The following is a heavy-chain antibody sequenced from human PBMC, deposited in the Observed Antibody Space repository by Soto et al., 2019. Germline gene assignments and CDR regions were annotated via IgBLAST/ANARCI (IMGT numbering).Heavy chain of an antibody. CDR3: AKNTIGSPFDP. CDR2: ISGSGGST. V-gene: IGHV3-23*01. D-gene: IGHD3-10*01. J-gene: IGHJ5*02. Sequence: PGGSLRLPCAPSGCTFSSYAISWVRQAPGKGLEWVSAISGSGGSTYYADSVKGRFTISRDNSKNTLYLQMNSLRAEDMAVYYCAKNTIGSPFDPWGQGTLVTVSS. CDR1: GCTFSSYA.